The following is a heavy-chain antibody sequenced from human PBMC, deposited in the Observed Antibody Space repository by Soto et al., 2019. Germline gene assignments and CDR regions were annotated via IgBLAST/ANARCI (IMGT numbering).Heavy chain of an antibody. D-gene: IGHD2-15*01. CDR2: IYYSGST. CDR1: GGSISSGGYY. J-gene: IGHJ6*02. Sequence: QVQLQESGPGLVKPSQTLSLTCTVSGGSISSGGYYWSWIRQHPGKGLEWIGYIYYSGSTYYNPYLKSRVTISVDTSKTQFSLKLSSVTAADTAVYYCARDGDCSGGSCRYGMDVWGQGTTVTVSS. CDR3: ARDGDCSGGSCRYGMDV. V-gene: IGHV4-31*03.